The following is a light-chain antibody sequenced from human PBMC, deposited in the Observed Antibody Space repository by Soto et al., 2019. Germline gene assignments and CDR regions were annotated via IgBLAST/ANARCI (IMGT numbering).Light chain of an antibody. CDR1: SSDIGGYNY. CDR2: EVS. J-gene: IGLJ1*01. Sequence: QSALTQPASVSGSPGQSVTLSCTGTSSDIGGYNYVSWYQQHPDKAPKLRIYEVSSRRSGVSNRFSGSNSGNTASLTISGLQAEDEADYYCSSYTSSSALVFGPGTKLTVL. V-gene: IGLV2-14*01. CDR3: SSYTSSSALV.